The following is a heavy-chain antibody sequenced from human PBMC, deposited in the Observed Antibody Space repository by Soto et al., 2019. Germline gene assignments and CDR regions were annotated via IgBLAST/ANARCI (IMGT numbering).Heavy chain of an antibody. D-gene: IGHD1-26*01. J-gene: IGHJ4*02. CDR3: ARGVSAGVDD. CDR1: GYSLTGTE. CDR2: MTPSTGRT. V-gene: IGHV1-8*02. Sequence: SVKVSCRPSGYSLTGTEFSWVRQTAGQGLEWMGWMTPSTGRTGYAKKFQGRVTMTRATSINTGSMELTTLTSDDTALYYCARGVSAGVDDWGQGTLVTVSS.